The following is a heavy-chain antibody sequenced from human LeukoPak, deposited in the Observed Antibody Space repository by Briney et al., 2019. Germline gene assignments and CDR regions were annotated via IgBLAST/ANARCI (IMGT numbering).Heavy chain of an antibody. D-gene: IGHD3-22*01. CDR1: GGSISSYY. CDR3: ARDRYYYDSSGYYYFDY. V-gene: IGHV4-59*12. Sequence: PSETLSLTCTVSGGSISSYYWIWIRQPPGKGLEWIGYIYYSGSTNYNPSLKRRVTISVDTSKNQFSLKLRSVTAADTAVYYCARDRYYYDSSGYYYFDYWGQGTLATVSS. CDR2: IYYSGST. J-gene: IGHJ4*02.